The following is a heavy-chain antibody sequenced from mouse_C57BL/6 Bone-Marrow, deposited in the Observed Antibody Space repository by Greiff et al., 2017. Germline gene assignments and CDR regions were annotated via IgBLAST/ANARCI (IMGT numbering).Heavy chain of an antibody. V-gene: IGHV5-16*01. J-gene: IGHJ2*01. Sequence: EVQLMESEGGLVQPGSSMKLSCTASGFTFSDYYMAWVRQVPEKGLEWVANINYDGSSTYYLDSLKSRFIISRDNAKNILYLQMSSLKSEDTATYYCAREGWLPFDYWGQGTTLTVSS. CDR3: AREGWLPFDY. CDR2: INYDGSST. CDR1: GFTFSDYY. D-gene: IGHD2-3*01.